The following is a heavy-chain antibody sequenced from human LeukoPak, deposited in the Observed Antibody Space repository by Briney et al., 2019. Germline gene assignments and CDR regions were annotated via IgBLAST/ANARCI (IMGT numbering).Heavy chain of an antibody. D-gene: IGHD5-18*01. V-gene: IGHV5-10-1*01. Sequence: GESLTISCKGSGYRFTDYWISWVRQMPGKGLEWMGRIDPYDSYSDYSPSFQGHVTISADKSITTAYLQLNSLQASDTAMYYCARQPTGYTFDFWGQGSLVTVSS. CDR2: IDPYDSYS. J-gene: IGHJ4*02. CDR1: GYRFTDYW. CDR3: ARQPTGYTFDF.